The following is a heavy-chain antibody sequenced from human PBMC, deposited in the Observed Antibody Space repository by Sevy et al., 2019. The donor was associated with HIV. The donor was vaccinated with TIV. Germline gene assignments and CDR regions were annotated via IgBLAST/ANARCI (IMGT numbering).Heavy chain of an antibody. CDR2: ITASGPST. CDR3: AKAINYETGTGKFDY. V-gene: IGHV3-23*01. J-gene: IGHJ4*02. Sequence: GGSLRLSCAASGFTFSTYAMSWVRQAPGKGLEWVSAITASGPSTYYADSVKGRFTISSDNSKDTLYLQMNSLRAEDTAVYYSAKAINYETGTGKFDYWGQGTLVTVSS. CDR1: GFTFSTYA. D-gene: IGHD4-4*01.